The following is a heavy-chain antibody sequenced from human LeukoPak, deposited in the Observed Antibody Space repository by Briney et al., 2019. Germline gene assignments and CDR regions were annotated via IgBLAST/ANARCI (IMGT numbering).Heavy chain of an antibody. D-gene: IGHD5-18*01. CDR2: IRSRSYGGTT. J-gene: IGHJ6*02. CDR3: TRGPTQLWLYYGIDV. Sequence: GGSLRHSCTPSGFTFSDRAMRWGREAPGKGVEWGGVIRSRSYGGTTVYASSVKCRFSISSHHSKSIAYLQTNSLKAEDTAVYYCTRGPTQLWLYYGIDVWGQGTTVTVSS. V-gene: IGHV3-49*04. CDR1: GFTFSDRA.